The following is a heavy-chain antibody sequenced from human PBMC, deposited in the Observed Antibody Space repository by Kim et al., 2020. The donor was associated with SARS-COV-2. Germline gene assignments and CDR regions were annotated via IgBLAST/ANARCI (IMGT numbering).Heavy chain of an antibody. J-gene: IGHJ4*02. V-gene: IGHV4-39*01. Sequence: SETLSLTCTVSGGSISSSSYYWGWIRQPPGKGLEWIGSIYYSGSTYYNPSLKSRVTISVDTSKNQFSLKLSSVTAADTAVYYCARLNMVRGVIDYWGQGTLVTVSS. CDR2: IYYSGST. CDR1: GGSISSSSYY. D-gene: IGHD3-10*01. CDR3: ARLNMVRGVIDY.